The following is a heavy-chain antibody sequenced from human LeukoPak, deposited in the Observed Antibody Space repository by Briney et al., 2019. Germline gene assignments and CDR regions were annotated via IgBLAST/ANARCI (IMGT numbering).Heavy chain of an antibody. D-gene: IGHD5-18*01. Sequence: GASVKVSCKASGGTFSSYALSWVRQAPGQGLEWMGRIIPILGITNYAQKFQGRVTITADTSTSTAYMELSSLRSEDTAVYYCARPRLTAMAVYDAFDIWGQGTMVTVSS. CDR2: IIPILGIT. J-gene: IGHJ3*02. CDR3: ARPRLTAMAVYDAFDI. V-gene: IGHV1-69*04. CDR1: GGTFSSYA.